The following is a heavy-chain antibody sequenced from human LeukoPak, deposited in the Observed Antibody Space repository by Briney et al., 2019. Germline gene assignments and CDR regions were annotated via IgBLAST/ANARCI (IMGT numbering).Heavy chain of an antibody. CDR2: IYPVDSDT. Sequence: GESLKISCKGSGSIFTNYWVGWGRQMPGKGLEWMGIIYPVDSDTRYSPSFQGQVTISADKSISTAYLQWSRLKSSDTAMYYCVRRAYCIGGSCHTGPLDIWGQGTMVTVSS. J-gene: IGHJ3*02. D-gene: IGHD2-15*01. V-gene: IGHV5-51*01. CDR3: VRRAYCIGGSCHTGPLDI. CDR1: GSIFTNYW.